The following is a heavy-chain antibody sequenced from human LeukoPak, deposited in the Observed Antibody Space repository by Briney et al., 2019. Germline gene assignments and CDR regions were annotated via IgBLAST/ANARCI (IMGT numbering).Heavy chain of an antibody. CDR3: ARDWSAVAAPDYFDY. CDR2: ISSTSSTI. J-gene: IGHJ4*02. V-gene: IGHV3-48*04. Sequence: PGGSLRLSCVASGFTFSSFSMDWVRQAPGKGLEWVSYISSTSSTIYYADSVQGRFTSSRDNAKNSLYLQMNGLTAEDTAVYFCARDWSAVAAPDYFDYWGQGTLVTVSA. D-gene: IGHD6-19*01. CDR1: GFTFSSFS.